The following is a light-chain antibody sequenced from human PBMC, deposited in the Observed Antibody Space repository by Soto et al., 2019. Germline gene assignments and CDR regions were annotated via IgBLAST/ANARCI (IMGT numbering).Light chain of an antibody. CDR3: QQSYSTPWT. CDR2: STS. Sequence: DIQMTQSPSSLSASVGDRVTITCRASQSISYYLNWYQQKQGRAPMLLIYSTSTLQSGVPSKFSGSASGTDFTLTISSLQPEDFATYYCQQSYSTPWTFVQGTQVEIK. V-gene: IGKV1-39*01. CDR1: QSISYY. J-gene: IGKJ1*01.